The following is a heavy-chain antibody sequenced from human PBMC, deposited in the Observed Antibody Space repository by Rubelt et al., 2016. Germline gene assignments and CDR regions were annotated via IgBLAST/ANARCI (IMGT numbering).Heavy chain of an antibody. J-gene: IGHJ4*02. CDR3: AKGPKFVNYCDY. Sequence: EVQLVESGGDLVKPGGSQRLSCAASGFTFSDYAITWVRQAPGKGLEWVSYISHNSGTIYYADSVRGRFTISRDNAKNSLYLQMNSLRDDDTAVYYCAKGPKFVNYCDYWGQGNLVTVSS. CDR1: GFTFSDYA. CDR2: ISHNSGTI. V-gene: IGHV3-48*02.